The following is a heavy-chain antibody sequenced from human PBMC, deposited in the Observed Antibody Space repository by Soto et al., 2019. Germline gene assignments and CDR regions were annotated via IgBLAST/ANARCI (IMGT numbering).Heavy chain of an antibody. CDR1: GFRFSDYD. CDR2: IDSSGRTR. V-gene: IGHV3-11*01. CDR3: AREGRGSSSSVLVY. D-gene: IGHD6-6*01. J-gene: IGHJ4*02. Sequence: GGSLRLSCAASGFRFSDYDMCWIRQAPGKALEWISSIDSSGRTRFYADSVKGRFTISRDNAKNSLCLQMNSLRAEDMAVYYCAREGRGSSSSVLVYWGQGTLVTVSS.